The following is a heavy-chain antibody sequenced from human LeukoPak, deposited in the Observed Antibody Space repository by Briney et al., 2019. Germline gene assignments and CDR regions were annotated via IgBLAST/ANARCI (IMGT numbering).Heavy chain of an antibody. CDR3: ARGLAYDYGMDY. D-gene: IGHD4-17*01. J-gene: IGHJ4*02. V-gene: IGHV3-20*04. Sequence: GGSLRLSCAASGFTLAHFGVSWVRQAPGKGLEWVSGINWDGGSTGYADSVKGRFTISRDNAKNSLYLQMNSLRAEDTAFCYCARGLAYDYGMDYWGQGTLVTVSS. CDR2: INWDGGST. CDR1: GFTLAHFG.